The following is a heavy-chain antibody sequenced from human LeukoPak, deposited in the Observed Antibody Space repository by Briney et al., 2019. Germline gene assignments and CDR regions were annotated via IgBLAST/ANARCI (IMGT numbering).Heavy chain of an antibody. CDR3: ARGIRYSYGFDY. Sequence: SETLSLTCAVYGGSFSGYYWSWIRQPPGKGLEWIGEINHSGSTNYNPSLKSRVTISVDTSKNQFSLKLSSVTAADTAVYYCARGIRYSYGFDYWGQGTLVTVSS. V-gene: IGHV4-34*01. CDR2: INHSGST. CDR1: GGSFSGYY. J-gene: IGHJ4*02. D-gene: IGHD5-18*01.